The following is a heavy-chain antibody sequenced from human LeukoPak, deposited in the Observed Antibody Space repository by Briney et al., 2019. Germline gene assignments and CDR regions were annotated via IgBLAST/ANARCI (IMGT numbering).Heavy chain of an antibody. J-gene: IGHJ6*04. CDR3: ARANKVVYAILYYCGSGNRLDV. Sequence: GGSLRLSCAASGFTFSSYAMHWVRQAPGKGLEWVAVISYDGSNKYYADSVKGRFTISRDNSKNTLYLQMNSLRAEDTAVYYCARANKVVYAILYYCGSGNRLDVWGKGTTVTVSS. D-gene: IGHD2-8*02. CDR1: GFTFSSYA. CDR2: ISYDGSNK. V-gene: IGHV3-30-3*01.